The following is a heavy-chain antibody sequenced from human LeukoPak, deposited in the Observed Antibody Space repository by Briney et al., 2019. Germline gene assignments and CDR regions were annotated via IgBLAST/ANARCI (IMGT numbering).Heavy chain of an antibody. CDR1: GFTFSSYA. J-gene: IGHJ4*02. V-gene: IGHV3-23*01. D-gene: IGHD1-1*01. Sequence: GGSLRLSCAASGFTFSSYAMSWVRQAPGKGLEWVSAITGSGDRTYYTDSMKGRFTISRDNSKNTLYLQMNSLRAEDTAVYYCVKVPGGVGQLDWGQGTLVTVSS. CDR2: ITGSGDRT. CDR3: VKVPGGVGQLD.